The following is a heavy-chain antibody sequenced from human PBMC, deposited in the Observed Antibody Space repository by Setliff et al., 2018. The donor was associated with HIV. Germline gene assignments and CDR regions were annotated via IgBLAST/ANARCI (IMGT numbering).Heavy chain of an antibody. V-gene: IGHV1-18*01. J-gene: IGHJ6*02. D-gene: IGHD4-17*01. CDR3: ARGAPTINDYWGQGTLVTVSSGKNGHSRALDV. Sequence: GASVKVSCKPSGYTFTTYGLSWVRQAPGQGLEWMGWISTYSDETSSSQNLQGRLTMTTDTSTGTAYMELRSLRSEDTAVYYCARGAPTINDYWGQGTLVTVSSGKNGHSRALDVWGQGTTVTVSS. CDR1: GYTFTTYG. CDR2: ISTYSDET.